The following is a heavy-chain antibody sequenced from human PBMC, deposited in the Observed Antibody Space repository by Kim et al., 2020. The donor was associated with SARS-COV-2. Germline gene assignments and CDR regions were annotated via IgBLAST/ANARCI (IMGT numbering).Heavy chain of an antibody. V-gene: IGHV3-11*03. D-gene: IGHD3-9*01. CDR3: ASQGLRYFDWFGAYYFDY. Sequence: KGRCTISRDNAKNSLYLQMNSRRAEDTAVYYCASQGLRYFDWFGAYYFDYWGQGTLVTVSS. J-gene: IGHJ4*02.